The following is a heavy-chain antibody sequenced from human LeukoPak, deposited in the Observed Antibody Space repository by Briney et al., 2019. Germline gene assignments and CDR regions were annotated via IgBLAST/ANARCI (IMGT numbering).Heavy chain of an antibody. CDR3: ATRVYCGGDCYSSHGMDV. Sequence: PGGSLRLSCAASRFTFSIYSMNWVRQAPGKGLEWVSSISRSSTYILYADSVKGRFTISRDNAKNSLYLQMNNLRAEDTAVYYCATRVYCGGDCYSSHGMDVWGPGTTVTVSS. CDR2: ISRSSTYI. D-gene: IGHD2-21*02. V-gene: IGHV3-21*01. J-gene: IGHJ6*02. CDR1: RFTFSIYS.